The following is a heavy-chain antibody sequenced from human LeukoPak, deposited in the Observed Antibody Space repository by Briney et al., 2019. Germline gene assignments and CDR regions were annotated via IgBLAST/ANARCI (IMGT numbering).Heavy chain of an antibody. Sequence: GASVKVSCKASGYTFTRYGISWVRQAPGQGLEWMGWISAYNGNTNYAQKIQGRVTMTTDTSTSTAYMELRSLRSDDTAVDYCARGLRGYDYVWGSYRERYYFDYWGQGTLVTVSS. J-gene: IGHJ4*02. CDR2: ISAYNGNT. D-gene: IGHD3-16*02. CDR1: GYTFTRYG. V-gene: IGHV1-18*01. CDR3: ARGLRGYDYVWGSYRERYYFDY.